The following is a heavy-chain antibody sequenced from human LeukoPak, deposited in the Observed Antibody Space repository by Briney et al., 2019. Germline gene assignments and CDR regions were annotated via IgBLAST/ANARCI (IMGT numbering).Heavy chain of an antibody. CDR3: ARRGYCSGGSCFSHGFDI. CDR2: IYPGDSDT. D-gene: IGHD2-15*01. CDR1: GYTFTNYW. Sequence: GESLKISCKGSGYTFTNYWIGWVRQMPGKGLEGMGIIYPGDSDTRYSPSFQGQVNISADKSISTAYLQWSSLQASDTAMYYCARRGYCSGGSCFSHGFDIWGRGTMVTVSS. V-gene: IGHV5-51*01. J-gene: IGHJ3*02.